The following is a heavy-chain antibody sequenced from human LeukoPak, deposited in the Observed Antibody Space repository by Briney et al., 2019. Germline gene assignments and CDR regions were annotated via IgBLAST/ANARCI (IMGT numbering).Heavy chain of an antibody. J-gene: IGHJ4*02. V-gene: IGHV3-21*01. CDR2: ISSSSSYI. CDR3: ARDLNGVVVPAYDY. D-gene: IGHD2-2*01. Sequence: PGGSLRLSCAASGFTFSSYSMNWVRQAPGKGLEWVSSISSSSSYIYYADSVKGRFTISRDNAKNSLYLQMNSLRAEDTAVYYCARDLNGVVVPAYDYWGQGTLVTVSS. CDR1: GFTFSSYS.